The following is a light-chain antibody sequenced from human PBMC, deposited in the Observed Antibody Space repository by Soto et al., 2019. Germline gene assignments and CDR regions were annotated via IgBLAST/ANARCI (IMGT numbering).Light chain of an antibody. CDR3: MQDLQTPIT. V-gene: IGKV2-28*01. CDR2: LGS. CDR1: QSLLHSNGYNY. Sequence: DIVMTQPPLSMPITPGEPASISCRSIQSLLHSNGYNYLDWYMQKPGQPPQLLIYLGSTRASGVPDRFSGSGSGTDFTLKISSVEADEVGVYDCMQDLQTPITFGQGTRRDIK. J-gene: IGKJ5*01.